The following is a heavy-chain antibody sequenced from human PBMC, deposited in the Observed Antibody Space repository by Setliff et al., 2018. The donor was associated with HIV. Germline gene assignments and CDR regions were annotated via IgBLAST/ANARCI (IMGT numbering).Heavy chain of an antibody. J-gene: IGHJ3*02. Sequence: GASVKVSCKASAYTFTSYGISWLRQAPGQGLEWMGWISAYNGNTNYALKLQGRVTMTTDTSTSTAYMELRSLRSDDTAVYFCARMRVFLGTTGTRRVDAFDIWGQGTMVTVSS. V-gene: IGHV1-18*01. D-gene: IGHD1-1*01. CDR1: AYTFTSYG. CDR3: ARMRVFLGTTGTRRVDAFDI. CDR2: ISAYNGNT.